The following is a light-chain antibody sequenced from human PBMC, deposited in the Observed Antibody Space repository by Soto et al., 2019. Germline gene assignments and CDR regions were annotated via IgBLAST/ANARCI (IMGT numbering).Light chain of an antibody. CDR3: QQYNNWPPT. CDR2: GAS. V-gene: IGKV3-20*01. J-gene: IGKJ1*01. Sequence: EIVLTQSPGTLSLSPGERATLSCRASQSVSSNYLAWYQQKPGQAPRLLIYGASSRATGIPDRFSGSGSGTEFTLTISSLQSEDFAVYYCQQYNNWPPTFGQGTKVEIK. CDR1: QSVSSNY.